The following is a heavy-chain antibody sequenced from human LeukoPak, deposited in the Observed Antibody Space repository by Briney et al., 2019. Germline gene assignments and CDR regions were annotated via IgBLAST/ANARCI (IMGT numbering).Heavy chain of an antibody. CDR1: GDSVSNKNW. V-gene: IGHV4-4*02. J-gene: IGHJ4*02. Sequence: PSGTPSLTCGVSGDSVSNKNWWNWVRQPPGKGLEWIGEIHHSGNTNYNSSLKSRVTISVDTSKNQISLKLTSVTAADTAVYYCARGVGSIAGPYWGQGTLVIVSS. CDR3: ARGVGSIAGPY. D-gene: IGHD6-6*01. CDR2: IHHSGNT.